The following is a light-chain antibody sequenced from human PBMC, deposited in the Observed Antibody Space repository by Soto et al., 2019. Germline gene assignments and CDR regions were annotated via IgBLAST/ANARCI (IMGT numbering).Light chain of an antibody. V-gene: IGKV3-15*01. Sequence: EMVMTQSPPTLSVSPGERATRSCRASQSVRSSFLAWYQQKPGQAPSLLIYGASTRATGIPARFSGSGSGTEFTLTINSLQSEDFAVYYCQQYSNWPLTFGGGTKVDIK. J-gene: IGKJ4*01. CDR3: QQYSNWPLT. CDR2: GAS. CDR1: QSVRSSF.